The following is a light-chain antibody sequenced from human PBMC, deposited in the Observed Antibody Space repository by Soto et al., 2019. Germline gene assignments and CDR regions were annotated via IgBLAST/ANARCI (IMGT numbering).Light chain of an antibody. Sequence: EIVLTQSPAILSVSPGERATLSCRASQSVAGKLAWYQQRPGQAPRLLIYGASTRATGIPARFSGSGSGTDFTLTISSLQSEDFAVYYCQHSHNRPPYTFAQGTKLEIK. V-gene: IGKV3-15*01. CDR2: GAS. CDR1: QSVAGK. J-gene: IGKJ2*01. CDR3: QHSHNRPPYT.